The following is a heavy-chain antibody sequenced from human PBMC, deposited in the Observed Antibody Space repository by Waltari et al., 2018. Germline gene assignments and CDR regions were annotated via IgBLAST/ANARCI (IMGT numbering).Heavy chain of an antibody. D-gene: IGHD3-16*01. Sequence: QVQLVQSGAEVKKPGSSVKVSCKASGGTFSSYAISWVRQAPGQGLEWMGGIIPIFGTANYAQKFQGRVTITTDESTSTAYMELSSLRSEDTAVYYCARGRFGELAYYYYYMDVWGKGTTVTVSS. CDR2: IIPIFGTA. J-gene: IGHJ6*03. CDR1: GGTFSSYA. V-gene: IGHV1-69*05. CDR3: ARGRFGELAYYYYYMDV.